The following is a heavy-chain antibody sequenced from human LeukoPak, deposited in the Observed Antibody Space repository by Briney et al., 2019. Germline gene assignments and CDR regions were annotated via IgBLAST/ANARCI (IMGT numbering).Heavy chain of an antibody. CDR3: ARDRRWDYYYMDV. J-gene: IGHJ6*03. CDR1: GYTFSIYG. V-gene: IGHV1-18*01. D-gene: IGHD4-23*01. CDR2: ISVYNGNT. Sequence: ASVKVSCKASGYTFSIYGFSWVRQAPGQGLEWMGWISVYNGNTNYAQKFQGRVTMTTDTSTSTAHMELRSLRSDDTAVYYCARDRRWDYYYMDVWGKGTTVTISS.